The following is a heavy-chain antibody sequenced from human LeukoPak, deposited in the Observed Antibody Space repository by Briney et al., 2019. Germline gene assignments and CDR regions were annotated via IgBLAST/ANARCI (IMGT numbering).Heavy chain of an antibody. V-gene: IGHV4-39*01. CDR3: ARHCCSGPAKRVFDI. D-gene: IGHD2-15*01. CDR1: GGSIISSDYH. Sequence: PSETLSLTCTVSGGSIISSDYHWGWVRQPPGKGLEWIGTISYSGNTDYNPSLRSRATISVDTSNNQFSLRLGSVTAADTAVYHCARHCCSGPAKRVFDIWGQGTVVTVSS. CDR2: ISYSGNT. J-gene: IGHJ3*02.